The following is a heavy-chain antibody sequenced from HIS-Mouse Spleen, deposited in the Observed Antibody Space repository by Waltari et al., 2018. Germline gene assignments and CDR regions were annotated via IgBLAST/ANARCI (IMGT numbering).Heavy chain of an antibody. D-gene: IGHD6-13*01. V-gene: IGHV4-39*07. J-gene: IGHJ2*01. Sequence: QLQLQASGPGLVKPSETLSLTCTVSGCSISSSSYYWGWIRQPPGKGLEWIGSIYYSGRTYYNPSLKSRVTISVDTSKNQFSLKLSSVTAADTAVYYCAREIPYSSSWYDWYFDLWGRGTLVTVSS. CDR1: GCSISSSSYY. CDR2: IYYSGRT. CDR3: AREIPYSSSWYDWYFDL.